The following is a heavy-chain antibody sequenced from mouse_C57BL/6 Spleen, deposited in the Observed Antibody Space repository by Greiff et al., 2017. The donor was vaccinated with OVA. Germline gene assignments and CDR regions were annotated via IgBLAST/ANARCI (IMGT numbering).Heavy chain of an antibody. CDR2: IDPSDSET. V-gene: IGHV1-52*01. D-gene: IGHD1-1*01. CDR1: GYTFTSYW. Sequence: QVQLQQPGAELVRPGSSVKLSCKASGYTFTSYWMHWVKQRPIQGLEWIGNIDPSDSETHYNQKFKGKATLTVDKSSSTAYMQLSSLTSEDSAVDYCASNDYGSRGWYFEVWGTGTTVTVSS. CDR3: ASNDYGSRGWYFEV. J-gene: IGHJ1*03.